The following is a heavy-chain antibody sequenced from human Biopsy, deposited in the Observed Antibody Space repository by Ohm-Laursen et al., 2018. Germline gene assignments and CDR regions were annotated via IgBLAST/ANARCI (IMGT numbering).Heavy chain of an antibody. V-gene: IGHV4-38-2*01. CDR3: ARMKGRGYFDY. CDR1: GFSISSGFH. D-gene: IGHD2-15*01. Sequence: GTLSLTWGVSGFSISSGFHWAWIRQPPGKGLERLGFIYRTGTTTYNPSFKSRVAMAVDTSKNQFSLTLNSVTAADTAVYYCARMKGRGYFDYWGQGTLVIVSS. J-gene: IGHJ4*02. CDR2: IYRTGTT.